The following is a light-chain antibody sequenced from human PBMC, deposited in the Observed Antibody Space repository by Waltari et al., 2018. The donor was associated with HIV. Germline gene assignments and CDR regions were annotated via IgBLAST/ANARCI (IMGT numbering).Light chain of an antibody. CDR2: RND. CDR3: AVWDDSLSGWV. Sequence: QSVLTQPPSASGPPGQRVTIPCSGSSPNIGSKYVTWFQQVPGTAPKLLIYRNDQRPSGVPDRFSGSKSGTSASLAISGLRSEDEADYYCAVWDDSLSGWVFGGGTKLTVL. CDR1: SPNIGSKY. J-gene: IGLJ3*02. V-gene: IGLV1-47*01.